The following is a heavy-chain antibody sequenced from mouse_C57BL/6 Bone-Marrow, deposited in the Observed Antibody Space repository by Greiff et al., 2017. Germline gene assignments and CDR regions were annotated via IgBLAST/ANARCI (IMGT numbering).Heavy chain of an antibody. D-gene: IGHD4-1*01. J-gene: IGHJ2*01. Sequence: EVQLQESGPGLVKPSQSLSLTCSVTGYSITSGYYWNWIRQFPGNKLEWMGYISYDGSNNYNPSLKNRISITRDTSKNQFFLKLNSVTTEDTATYYCASLGWNFDYWGQGTTLTVSS. CDR2: ISYDGSN. CDR1: GYSITSGYY. V-gene: IGHV3-6*01. CDR3: ASLGWNFDY.